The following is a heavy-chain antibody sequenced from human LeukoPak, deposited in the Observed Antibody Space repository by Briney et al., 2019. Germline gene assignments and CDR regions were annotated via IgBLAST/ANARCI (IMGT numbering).Heavy chain of an antibody. CDR3: ARAQMVRIGSVFRYYMDV. CDR2: LYYSGST. V-gene: IGHV4-59*01. D-gene: IGHD3-10*01. J-gene: IGHJ6*03. Sequence: SETLSLTCTVSGGSISTYYWTWIRQPPGKGLEWIGYLYYSGSTKYNPSLKSRVTISEDTSKNQFSLKVSSVTAADTAVYYCARAQMVRIGSVFRYYMDVWGKGTTVTVSS. CDR1: GGSISTYY.